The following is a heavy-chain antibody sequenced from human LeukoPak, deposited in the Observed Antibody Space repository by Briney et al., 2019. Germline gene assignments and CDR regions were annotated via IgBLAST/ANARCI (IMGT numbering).Heavy chain of an antibody. CDR3: ARAKVPDYYYYYMDV. CDR1: GGSISSSSYY. V-gene: IGHV4-39*07. CDR2: IYYSGST. D-gene: IGHD2-2*01. Sequence: SETLSLTCTVSGGSISSSSYYWGWIRQPPRKGLEWIGSIYYSGSTYYNPSLKSRVTISVDTSKNQFSLKLSSVTAADTAVYYCARAKVPDYYYYYMDVWGKGTTVTVSS. J-gene: IGHJ6*03.